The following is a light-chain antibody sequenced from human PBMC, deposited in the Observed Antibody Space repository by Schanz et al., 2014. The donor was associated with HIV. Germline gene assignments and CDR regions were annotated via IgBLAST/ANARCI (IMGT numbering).Light chain of an antibody. J-gene: IGLJ2*01. V-gene: IGLV2-14*01. CDR2: DVS. CDR1: SSDVGGYNY. CDR3: SSHAGRSSFVV. Sequence: QSALTQPPSASGSPGQSVTISCTGTSSDVGGYNYICWYQQHPGKAPKLMIYDVSNRPSGVSNRFSGSKSGNTASLTISGLQAEDEADYYCSSHAGRSSFVVFGGGTKLTVL.